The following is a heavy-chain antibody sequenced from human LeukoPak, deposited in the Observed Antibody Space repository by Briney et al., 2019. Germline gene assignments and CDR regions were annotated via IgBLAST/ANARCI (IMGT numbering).Heavy chain of an antibody. D-gene: IGHD7-27*01. V-gene: IGHV3-23*01. CDR3: ASKANWGSDFDY. J-gene: IGHJ4*02. CDR1: GFSFSSYW. Sequence: PGGSLRLSCVASGFSFSSYWMHWVRQAPGKGLEWVSAISGSGGSTYYADSVEGRFTISRDNSKNTLYLQMNSLRAEDTAVYYCASKANWGSDFDYWGQGTLVTVSS. CDR2: ISGSGGST.